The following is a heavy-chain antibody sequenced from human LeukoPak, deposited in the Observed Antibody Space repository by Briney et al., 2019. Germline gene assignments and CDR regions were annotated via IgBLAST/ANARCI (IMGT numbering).Heavy chain of an antibody. Sequence: GGSLRLSCAASGFTFSSYGMHWVRQAPGKGLEWVASMSSSGTHILYADSVKGRFTISRDNAKTSLYLQVNSLRVEDTAVYYCARDARSFSTEYYYYYLDVWGKGTTVTVSS. D-gene: IGHD2-2*01. V-gene: IGHV3-21*01. J-gene: IGHJ6*03. CDR2: MSSSGTHI. CDR1: GFTFSSYG. CDR3: ARDARSFSTEYYYYYLDV.